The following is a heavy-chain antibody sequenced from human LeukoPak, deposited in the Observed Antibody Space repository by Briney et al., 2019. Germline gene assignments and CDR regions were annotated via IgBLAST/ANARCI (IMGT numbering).Heavy chain of an antibody. CDR1: GFTFSSYS. Sequence: GGSLRLSCAASGFTFSSYSMNWVRQAPGKGLEWVSSISSSSSYVYYADSVQGRFTISRDNAKNSLYLQMNSLRAEDTAVYYCARQSDPNDYVWGSYRYENRGIDYWGQGTLVTVSS. CDR3: ARQSDPNDYVWGSYRYENRGIDY. D-gene: IGHD3-16*02. V-gene: IGHV3-21*01. CDR2: ISSSSSYV. J-gene: IGHJ4*02.